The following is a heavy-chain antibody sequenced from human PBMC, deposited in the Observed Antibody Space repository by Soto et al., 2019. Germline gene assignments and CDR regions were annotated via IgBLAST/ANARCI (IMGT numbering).Heavy chain of an antibody. CDR3: ARLQGYDFWSNDAFDI. CDR1: GFTFSSYS. Sequence: GGSLRLSCAASGFTFSSYSMNWVRQAPGKGLEWVSSISSSSSYIYYADSVKGRFTISRDNAKNSLYLQMNSLRAEDTAVYYCARLQGYDFWSNDAFDIWGQGTMVNVSS. J-gene: IGHJ3*02. V-gene: IGHV3-21*01. D-gene: IGHD3-3*01. CDR2: ISSSSSYI.